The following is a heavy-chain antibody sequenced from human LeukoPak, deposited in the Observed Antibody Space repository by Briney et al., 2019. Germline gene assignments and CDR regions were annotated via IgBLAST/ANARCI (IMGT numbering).Heavy chain of an antibody. CDR3: ARGVVVVPAAIEDYYYYMDV. CDR1: GYSFTSYW. Sequence: GESLKISCKGSGYSFTSYWIGWVRQMPGKGLEWMGIIYPGDSDTRYSPSCQGQVTISADKSISTAYLQWSSLKASDTAMYYCARGVVVVPAAIEDYYYYMDVWGKGTTVTVSS. CDR2: IYPGDSDT. V-gene: IGHV5-51*01. D-gene: IGHD2-2*01. J-gene: IGHJ6*03.